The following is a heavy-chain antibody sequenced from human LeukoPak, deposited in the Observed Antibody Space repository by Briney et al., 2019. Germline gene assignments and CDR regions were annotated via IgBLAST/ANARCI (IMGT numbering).Heavy chain of an antibody. J-gene: IGHJ4*02. V-gene: IGHV3-30-3*01. Sequence: GGSLRLSCAASGFTFSSYAMHWVRQAPGKGLEWVAVISYDGSNKYYADSVKGRFTISRDNSKNTLYLQMNSLRAEDTAAYYCARDDGSGWFSFDYWGQGTLVTVSS. CDR3: ARDDGSGWFSFDY. CDR1: GFTFSSYA. D-gene: IGHD6-19*01. CDR2: ISYDGSNK.